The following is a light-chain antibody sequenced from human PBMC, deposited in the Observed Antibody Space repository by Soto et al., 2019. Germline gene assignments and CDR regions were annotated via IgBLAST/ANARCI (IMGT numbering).Light chain of an antibody. V-gene: IGLV1-44*01. Sequence: QSVLTQPPSASGTPGQRVTISCSGSSSNIGSNTVNWYQQVPGTAPKVLIHNDNQRPSGVPDRFSGSKSGTSTSLAISGLQPEDEAEYYCAAWDDSLNGVLFGGGTKLTVL. CDR1: SSNIGSNT. J-gene: IGLJ2*01. CDR2: NDN. CDR3: AAWDDSLNGVL.